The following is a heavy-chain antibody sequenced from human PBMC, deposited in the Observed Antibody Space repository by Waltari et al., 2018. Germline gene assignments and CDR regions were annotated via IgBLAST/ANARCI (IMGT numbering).Heavy chain of an antibody. CDR1: GFTFSRYW. CDR2: IKQDGSEK. Sequence: EVQLVEYGGGLVQPGGSLRLSCAVSGFTFSRYWMAWDRQAPGKGLEWMATIKQDGSEKYHVGFVKGRFAISRDNAKESLYLQMNSLRVEDTALYYCVRDSGGSYPSHYGMDGWGQGTTVTVSS. J-gene: IGHJ6*02. CDR3: VRDSGGSYPSHYGMDG. V-gene: IGHV3-7*01. D-gene: IGHD6-19*01.